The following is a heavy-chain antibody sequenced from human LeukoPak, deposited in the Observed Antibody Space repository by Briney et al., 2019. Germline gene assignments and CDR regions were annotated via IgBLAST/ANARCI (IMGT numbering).Heavy chain of an antibody. V-gene: IGHV1-69*04. CDR2: IIPILGIA. Sequence: SVKVSCKASGGTFSSYAISWVRQAPGQGLEWMGRIIPILGIANYAQKFQGRVTMTRDTSISTAYMELSRLRSDDTAVYYCARAPTYYYDSSGYYFDYWGQGTLVTVSS. CDR1: GGTFSSYA. CDR3: ARAPTYYYDSSGYYFDY. J-gene: IGHJ4*02. D-gene: IGHD3-22*01.